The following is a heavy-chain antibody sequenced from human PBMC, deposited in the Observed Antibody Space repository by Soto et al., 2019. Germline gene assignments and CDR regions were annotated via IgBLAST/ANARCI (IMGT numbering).Heavy chain of an antibody. CDR3: ASVLKSGWYRTAAFDI. Sequence: ASVKVSCKASGYTFTSYGISWVRQAPGQGLEWMGWISAYNGNTNYAQKLQGRVTMTTDTSTSTAYMELRSLRSDDTAVYYCASVLKSGWYRTAAFDIWGQGTMVTVSS. CDR1: GYTFTSYG. J-gene: IGHJ3*02. V-gene: IGHV1-18*01. CDR2: ISAYNGNT. D-gene: IGHD6-19*01.